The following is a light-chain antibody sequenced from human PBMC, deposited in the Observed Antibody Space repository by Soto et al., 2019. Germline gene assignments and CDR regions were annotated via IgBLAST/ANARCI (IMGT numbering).Light chain of an antibody. CDR2: GGS. Sequence: SYELTQPPSVSVAPGQTAMIMCGGDNIGSKGVHWYHQKPGQAPVLVVYGGSGRPSGIPERFSGSNSGTSASLAINGLQAEDEAHYYCQSYDNSLSGSWVFGGGTKVTVL. CDR1: NIGSKG. CDR3: QSYDNSLSGSWV. V-gene: IGLV3-21*02. J-gene: IGLJ3*02.